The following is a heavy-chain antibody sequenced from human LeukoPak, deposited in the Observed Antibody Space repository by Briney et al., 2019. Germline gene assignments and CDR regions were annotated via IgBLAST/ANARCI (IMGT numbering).Heavy chain of an antibody. V-gene: IGHV1-2*02. J-gene: IGHJ3*02. Sequence: ASVKVSCKASGYTFTDYYIHWVRQAPGQGLEWMGWINPADGGTKFAQNFQVRVTMTSDTSISTAYMELSSLRSDDTAVYYCARGGLDSSVGGAFDIWGQGTMVTVSS. CDR3: ARGGLDSSVGGAFDI. CDR2: INPADGGT. CDR1: GYTFTDYY. D-gene: IGHD3-22*01.